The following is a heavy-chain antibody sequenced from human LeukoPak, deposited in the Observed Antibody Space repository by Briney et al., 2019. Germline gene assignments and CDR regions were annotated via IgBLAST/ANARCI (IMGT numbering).Heavy chain of an antibody. CDR3: TRLEDTAVVPPLDF. CDR2: IRSKANSYAT. J-gene: IGHJ4*02. CDR1: GFTFSGSA. D-gene: IGHD5-18*01. Sequence: GGSLRLSCAASGFTFSGSAMHWVRQASGKGLEWVGRIRSKANSYATVYAASVKGRFTISRDDSKNTAFLQMNSLKTEDTALYYCTRLEDTAVVPPLDFRGQGTLVTVSS. V-gene: IGHV3-73*01.